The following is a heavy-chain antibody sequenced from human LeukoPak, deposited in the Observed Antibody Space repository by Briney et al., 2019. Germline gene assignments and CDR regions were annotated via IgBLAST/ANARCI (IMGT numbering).Heavy chain of an antibody. CDR3: AKNYDFLTGYAS. CDR2: VNPSSGVT. D-gene: IGHD3-9*01. J-gene: IGHJ4*02. V-gene: IGHV1-8*02. Sequence: ASVKVSCKASGYTFTSYGISWVRQATGQGLEWMGWVNPSSGVTRYAQKFQGRVTMTRNTSISTAYMELSGLRSEDTAVYYCAKNYDFLTGYASWGQGTLVTVSS. CDR1: GYTFTSYG.